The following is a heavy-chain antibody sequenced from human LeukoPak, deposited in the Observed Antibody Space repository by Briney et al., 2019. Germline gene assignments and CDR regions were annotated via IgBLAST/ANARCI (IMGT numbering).Heavy chain of an antibody. Sequence: GGSLRLSCAASGFTFSTHAMSWVRQAPGKGLEWVSAISGLYDGTYYADSVKGRFTISRDNPKNTLYLQMNSLRVEDTAVYYCSRGVYIAAAQYGYWGQGTLVTVSS. V-gene: IGHV3-23*01. J-gene: IGHJ4*02. CDR1: GFTFSTHA. CDR3: SRGVYIAAAQYGY. CDR2: ISGLYDGT. D-gene: IGHD6-13*01.